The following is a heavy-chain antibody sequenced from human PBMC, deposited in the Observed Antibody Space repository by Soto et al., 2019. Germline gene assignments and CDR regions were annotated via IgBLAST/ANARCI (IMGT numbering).Heavy chain of an antibody. V-gene: IGHV4-59*06. CDR2: IYYSGST. Sequence: SETLSLTCTVSGGSISSYYWSWIRQPPGKGLEWIGYIYYSGSTYYNPSLKSRVTISVDTSKNQFSLKLSSVTVADTAVYYCARTTFGVVIYYYYYMDVWGKGTTVTVSS. D-gene: IGHD3-3*01. CDR3: ARTTFGVVIYYYYYMDV. J-gene: IGHJ6*03. CDR1: GGSISSYY.